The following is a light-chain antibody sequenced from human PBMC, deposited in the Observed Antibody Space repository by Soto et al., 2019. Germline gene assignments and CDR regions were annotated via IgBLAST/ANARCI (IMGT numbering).Light chain of an antibody. V-gene: IGKV3-20*01. CDR3: QQNGSSPPK. CDR1: QSVSRN. J-gene: IGKJ1*01. CDR2: SAS. Sequence: EIVLTQSPATLSVSLGESATLSCRASQSVSRNLAWYLQKPGQAPRLLIYSASSRATGIPDRFSGSGSGTDFTLTISRLEPEDFAVYYCQQNGSSPPKFGQGTKVDIK.